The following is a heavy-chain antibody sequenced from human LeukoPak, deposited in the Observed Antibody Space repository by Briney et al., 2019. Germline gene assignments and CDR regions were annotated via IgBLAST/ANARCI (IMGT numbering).Heavy chain of an antibody. V-gene: IGHV4-38-2*02. D-gene: IGHD6-6*01. J-gene: IGHJ6*03. CDR3: ARDLGYSSSFVYYYYYMDV. Sequence: SETLSLTCTVSGYSISSGYYWGWIRQPPGKGLEWIGSIYHSGSTYYNPSLKSRVTISVDTSKNQFSLKLSSVTAADTAVYYCARDLGYSSSFVYYYYYMDVWGKGTTVTVSS. CDR2: IYHSGST. CDR1: GYSISSGYY.